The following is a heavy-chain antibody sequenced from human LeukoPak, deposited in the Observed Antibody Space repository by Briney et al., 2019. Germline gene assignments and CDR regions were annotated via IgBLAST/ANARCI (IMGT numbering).Heavy chain of an antibody. CDR3: ARGEAEEQWLVYFDY. D-gene: IGHD6-19*01. CDR1: GYTFTGYY. J-gene: IGHJ4*02. Sequence: ASVKVSCKASGYTFTGYYMHWVRQAPGQGLEWMGWINPNSGGTNYAQKLQGRVSITTDTSTSTAYMEMRSLRSDDTAVYYCARGEAEEQWLVYFDYWGQGTLVTVSS. CDR2: INPNSGGT. V-gene: IGHV1-2*02.